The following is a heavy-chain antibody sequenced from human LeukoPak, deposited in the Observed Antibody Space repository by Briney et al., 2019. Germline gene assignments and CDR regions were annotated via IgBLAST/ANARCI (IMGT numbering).Heavy chain of an antibody. Sequence: GRSLRLSCAASGFTFSTYSMLWVRQAPGKGLEWVAVISYVGSNKYYADSVKGRFTISRDDSKNTLYLQMNSVRVEDTAMYYCARVHSSGWYSIDYWGQGTLVTVSS. CDR2: ISYVGSNK. CDR3: ARVHSSGWYSIDY. J-gene: IGHJ4*02. D-gene: IGHD6-19*01. CDR1: GFTFSTYS. V-gene: IGHV3-30-3*01.